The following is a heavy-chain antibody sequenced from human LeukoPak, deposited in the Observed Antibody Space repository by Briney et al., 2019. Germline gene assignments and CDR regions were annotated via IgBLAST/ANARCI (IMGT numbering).Heavy chain of an antibody. Sequence: SETLSLTCAVYGGSFSGYYWSWIRQPPGKGLEWIGEINHSGSTNYNPSLKSRVTISVDTSKNQFSLKLSSVTAADTAVYYCARGSDYTWGGWGQGTLVTVSS. CDR2: INHSGST. CDR3: ARGSDYTWGG. D-gene: IGHD3-10*01. J-gene: IGHJ4*01. V-gene: IGHV4-34*01. CDR1: GGSFSGYY.